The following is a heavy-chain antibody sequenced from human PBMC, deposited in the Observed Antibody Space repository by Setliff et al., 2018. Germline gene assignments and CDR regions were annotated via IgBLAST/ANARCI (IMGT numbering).Heavy chain of an antibody. Sequence: PGGSLRLSCAASGFTFGDHYMTWVRQAPGKGLEWVANIRQDGSDKYYVGSVRGRFTISRDNAKNSLDLQMSSLSDDDTAVYYCTRSTSGAFDYWGQGALVTVSS. CDR1: GFTFGDHY. V-gene: IGHV3-7*01. CDR3: TRSTSGAFDY. D-gene: IGHD2-2*01. J-gene: IGHJ4*02. CDR2: IRQDGSDK.